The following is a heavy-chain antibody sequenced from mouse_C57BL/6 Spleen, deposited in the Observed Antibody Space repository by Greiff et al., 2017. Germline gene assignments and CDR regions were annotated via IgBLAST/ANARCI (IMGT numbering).Heavy chain of an antibody. CDR1: GYTFTSYW. V-gene: IGHV1-64*01. D-gene: IGHD3-2*02. Sequence: QVHVKQPGAELVKPGASVKLSCKASGYTFTSYWMHWVKQRPGQGLEWIGMIHPNSGSTNYNEKFKSKATLTVDKSSSTAYMQLSSLTSEDSAVYYCARQLRDAPDYWGQGTTLTVSS. CDR3: ARQLRDAPDY. CDR2: IHPNSGST. J-gene: IGHJ2*01.